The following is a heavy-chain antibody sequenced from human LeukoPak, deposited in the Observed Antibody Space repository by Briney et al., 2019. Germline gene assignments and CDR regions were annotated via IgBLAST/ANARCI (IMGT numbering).Heavy chain of an antibody. D-gene: IGHD6-6*01. J-gene: IGHJ4*02. CDR2: IWYEGSNK. V-gene: IGHV3-33*01. Sequence: GGSLRLSCAASGFTFSSYGMHWVRQAPGKGLEGVAVIWYEGSNKYYADSVKGRFTISRDNSKNTLYLQMNSLRAEDTAVYYCARDGTSSFDYWGQGTLVTVSS. CDR3: ARDGTSSFDY. CDR1: GFTFSSYG.